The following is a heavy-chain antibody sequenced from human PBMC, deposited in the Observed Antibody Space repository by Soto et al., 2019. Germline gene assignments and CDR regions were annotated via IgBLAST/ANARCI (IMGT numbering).Heavy chain of an antibody. V-gene: IGHV3-48*03. CDR3: ARDSNYPHYYDSSGYRFSDAFDI. CDR2: ISSSGSTI. Sequence: GSLRLSCAASGFTFSSYEMNWVRQAPGKGLEWVSYISSSGSTIYYADSVKGRFTISRDNAKNSLYLQMNSLRAEDTAVYYCARDSNYPHYYDSSGYRFSDAFDIWGQGTMVTVSS. D-gene: IGHD3-22*01. CDR1: GFTFSSYE. J-gene: IGHJ3*02.